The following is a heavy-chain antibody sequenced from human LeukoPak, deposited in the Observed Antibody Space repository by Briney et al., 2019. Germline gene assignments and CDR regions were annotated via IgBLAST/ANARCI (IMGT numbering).Heavy chain of an antibody. V-gene: IGHV3-23*01. CDR2: ISGSGDSI. D-gene: IGHD6-13*01. CDR1: RFTFSRYA. J-gene: IGHJ6*03. CDR3: AKGSYSSYYHYYYMDV. Sequence: GGSLRLSCAASRFTFSRYAMSWVRQAPGKGLEWVSAISGSGDSIYHADSVKGRFTISRDNSKNTLDLQMNSLRAEDTAVYYCAKGSYSSYYHYYYMDVWGKGTTVTVSS.